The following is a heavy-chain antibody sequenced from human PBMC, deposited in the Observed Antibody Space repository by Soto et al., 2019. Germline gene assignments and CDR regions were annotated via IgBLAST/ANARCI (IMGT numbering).Heavy chain of an antibody. Sequence: SLSLSCAASGFTFSDHFMSWIRQAPGKGLEWISYISGGASSIYYADSVKGRFTISRDNAKNSLYLQMNSLRADDTAVYYCPRWRSYGGTRSFDLWGQGILVTVSS. CDR2: ISGGASSI. CDR3: PRWRSYGGTRSFDL. J-gene: IGHJ4*02. V-gene: IGHV3-11*01. D-gene: IGHD3-16*01. CDR1: GFTFSDHF.